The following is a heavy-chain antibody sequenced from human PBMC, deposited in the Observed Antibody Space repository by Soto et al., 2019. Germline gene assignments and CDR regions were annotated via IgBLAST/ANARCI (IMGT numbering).Heavy chain of an antibody. CDR1: GFTFSSYS. D-gene: IGHD2-2*02. CDR2: ISSSSSYI. J-gene: IGHJ6*02. CDR3: ARDLERRVVPAAIPYYYYGMDV. Sequence: PGGSLRLSCAASGFTFSSYSMNWVRQAPGKGLEWVSSISSSSSYIYYADSVKGRFTISRDNAKNSLYLQMNSLRAEDTAVYYCARDLERRVVPAAIPYYYYGMDVWGQGTTVTVSS. V-gene: IGHV3-21*01.